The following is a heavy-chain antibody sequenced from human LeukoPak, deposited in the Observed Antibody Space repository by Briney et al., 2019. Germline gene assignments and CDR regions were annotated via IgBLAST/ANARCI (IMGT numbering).Heavy chain of an antibody. D-gene: IGHD3-22*01. CDR1: GFTVSSNY. J-gene: IGHJ5*02. V-gene: IGHV3-23*01. Sequence: GGSLRLSCAASGFTVSSNYMSWVRQAPGKGLEWVSGISGSGGRTYYAASVKGRFTISRDNSKNTLYLQMNSLRAEDTAVYYCAKRGNYDSSGYYLWGQGILVTVSS. CDR3: AKRGNYDSSGYYL. CDR2: ISGSGGRT.